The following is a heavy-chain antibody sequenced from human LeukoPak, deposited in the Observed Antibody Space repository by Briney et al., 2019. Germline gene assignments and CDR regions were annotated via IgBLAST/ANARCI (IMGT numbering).Heavy chain of an antibody. CDR1: GGSFSSGNYF. J-gene: IGHJ6*02. D-gene: IGHD3-22*01. V-gene: IGHV4-61*01. Sequence: PSETLSLTCSVSGGSFSSGNYFWGWIRQPPGKGLEWIVYIYDSGGTNYNPSLKSRVTISVDTSKNQFSLKLSSVTAADTAVYYCARRLPVINGYYYYGMDVWGQGTTVTVSS. CDR3: ARRLPVINGYYYYGMDV. CDR2: IYDSGGT.